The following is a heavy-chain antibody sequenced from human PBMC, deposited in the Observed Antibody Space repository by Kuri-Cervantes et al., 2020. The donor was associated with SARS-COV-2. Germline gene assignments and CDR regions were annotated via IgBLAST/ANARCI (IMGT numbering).Heavy chain of an antibody. J-gene: IGHJ4*02. CDR1: GFTVSSNY. D-gene: IGHD1-26*01. CDR3: ASLSIVGATSADY. V-gene: IGHV3-53*01. CDR2: IYSGGST. Sequence: GESLKISCAASGFTVSSNYMSWVRQAPGKGLEWVSVIYSGGSTYYADSVKGRFTISRDNSKNTLYLQMNSLRAEDTAVYYCASLSIVGATSADYWGQGTLVTVSS.